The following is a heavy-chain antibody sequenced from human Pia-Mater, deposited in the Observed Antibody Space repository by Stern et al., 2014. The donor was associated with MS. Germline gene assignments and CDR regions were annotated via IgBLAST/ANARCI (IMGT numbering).Heavy chain of an antibody. V-gene: IGHV1-69*01. Sequence: VQLVESGAEVKKPGSSVKVSCKASGGTFNVYAINWVRQAPGQGLEWMGGLTPIFGTPNYAQKVPGRVTITEEESTSTRSMHLRSRIYDDTAVDYCSRDGRHTDNYGLDVWGQGTTVTVSS. J-gene: IGHJ6*02. CDR2: LTPIFGTP. D-gene: IGHD3-9*01. CDR3: SRDGRHTDNYGLDV. CDR1: GGTFNVYA.